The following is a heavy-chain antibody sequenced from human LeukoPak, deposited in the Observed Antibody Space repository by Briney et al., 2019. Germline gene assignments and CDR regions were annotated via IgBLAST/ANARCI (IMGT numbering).Heavy chain of an antibody. CDR3: ARVAGAYAEYYFDY. V-gene: IGHV1-18*01. Sequence: GESLKISCRASGYTFTSHGISWVRQARGQGLEWMGWISTYNGNTNYAQKLQGRVTMTTDTSTSTAYMELRSLRSDDTAVYYCARVAGAYAEYYFDYWGQGTLVTVSS. CDR1: GYTFTSHG. J-gene: IGHJ4*02. D-gene: IGHD1-26*01. CDR2: ISTYNGNT.